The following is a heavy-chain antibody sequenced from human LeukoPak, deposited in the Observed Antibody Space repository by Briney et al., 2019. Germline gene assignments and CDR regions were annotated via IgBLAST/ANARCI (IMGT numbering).Heavy chain of an antibody. Sequence: TGGSLRLSCAASGFTFSSYAMSWVRQAPGKGLEWVSGINSNGGSTYYADSVGGRFTISRDNSKNTLYLQMNSLRAEDTAVYYCAKRLVACSGGSCYSTFQHWGQGTLVTVSS. CDR2: INSNGGST. V-gene: IGHV3-23*01. J-gene: IGHJ1*01. CDR3: AKRLVACSGGSCYSTFQH. D-gene: IGHD2-15*01. CDR1: GFTFSSYA.